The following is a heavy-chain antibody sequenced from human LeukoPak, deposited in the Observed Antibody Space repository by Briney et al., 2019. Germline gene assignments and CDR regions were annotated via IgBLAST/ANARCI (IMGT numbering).Heavy chain of an antibody. J-gene: IGHJ4*02. D-gene: IGHD3-10*01. CDR3: ARDAMVRGVIITDYFDY. CDR1: GFTFSSYE. Sequence: PGGSLRLSCAASGFTFSSYEMNWVRQAPGKGLEWVSYISSSGSTIYYADSVKGRFTISRDNAKNSLYLQMNSLRAEDTAVYYCARDAMVRGVIITDYFDYWGQGTLVTVSS. V-gene: IGHV3-48*03. CDR2: ISSSGSTI.